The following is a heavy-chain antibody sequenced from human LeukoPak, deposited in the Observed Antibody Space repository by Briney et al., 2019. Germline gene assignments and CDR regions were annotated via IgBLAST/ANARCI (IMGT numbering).Heavy chain of an antibody. CDR2: IYYSGST. CDR1: GGSISSYY. CDR3: ATLHSWTTGDTNFDY. Sequence: PSETLSLTCTVSGGSISSYYWSWIRQPPGKGLEWIGYIYYSGSTNYNPSLKSRVTISVDTSKNQFSLKLSSVTAADTAVYYCATLHSWTTGDTNFDYWGQGTLVTVSS. J-gene: IGHJ4*02. V-gene: IGHV4-59*01. D-gene: IGHD7-27*01.